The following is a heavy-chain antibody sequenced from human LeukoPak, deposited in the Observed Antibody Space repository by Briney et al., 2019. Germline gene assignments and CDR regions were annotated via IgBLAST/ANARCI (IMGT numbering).Heavy chain of an antibody. CDR2: IYYTGNT. Sequence: PSETLSLTCTVSGGSVSSSTYYWNWIRQPPGQGLEWIGYIYYTGNTKYNPALRSRVTISVDTSKSQFSLKLSSVTAADTAIYYCARDPSTFYFDYWGQGALVTVSS. V-gene: IGHV4-61*01. CDR3: ARDPSTFYFDY. CDR1: GGSVSSSTYY. J-gene: IGHJ4*02. D-gene: IGHD3-16*01.